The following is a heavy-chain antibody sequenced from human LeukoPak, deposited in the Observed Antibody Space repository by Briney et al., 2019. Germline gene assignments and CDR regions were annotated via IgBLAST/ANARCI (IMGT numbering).Heavy chain of an antibody. CDR2: ISAYNGNT. D-gene: IGHD6-19*01. CDR3: ATDDIAVAGTNFDS. J-gene: IGHJ4*02. Sequence: ASVKVSCKASGYTFTSYGISWVRQAPGQGLEWMGWISAYNGNTNYAHHLQGRVTMTTDTSTSTAYMELRSLISDDTAVYFCATDDIAVAGTNFDSWGQGTLVTVSS. CDR1: GYTFTSYG. V-gene: IGHV1-18*01.